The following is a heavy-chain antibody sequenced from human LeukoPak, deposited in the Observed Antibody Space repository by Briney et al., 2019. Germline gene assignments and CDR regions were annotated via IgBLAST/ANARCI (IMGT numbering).Heavy chain of an antibody. CDR3: ARDLYYDSSGYYPSFDY. V-gene: IGHV3-48*02. CDR2: STTI. D-gene: IGHD3-22*01. Sequence: STTIYYADSVKGRFTISRDNAKNSLYLQMNSLRDEDTAVYYCARDLYYDSSGYYPSFDYWGQGTLVTVSS. J-gene: IGHJ4*02.